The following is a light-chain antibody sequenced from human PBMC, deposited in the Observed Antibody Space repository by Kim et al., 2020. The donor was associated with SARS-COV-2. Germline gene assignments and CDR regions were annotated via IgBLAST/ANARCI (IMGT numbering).Light chain of an antibody. V-gene: IGLV2-23*02. CDR3: CSFAGSRSWV. J-gene: IGLJ3*02. CDR1: SSDVGSYNF. Sequence: QSALTQPASVSGSPGQSITISCTGTSSDVGSYNFVSWYQHYPGKAPKLMIYDVSKRPSGVSDRFSGSKSGNTASLTISGLQAEDEADYYCCSFAGSRSWVFGGGTKLTVL. CDR2: DVS.